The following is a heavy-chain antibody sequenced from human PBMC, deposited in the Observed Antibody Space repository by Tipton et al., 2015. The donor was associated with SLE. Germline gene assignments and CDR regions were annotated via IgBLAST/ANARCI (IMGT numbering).Heavy chain of an antibody. J-gene: IGHJ6*02. D-gene: IGHD2-15*01. CDR1: GGSFSGYF. CDR2: INHVGST. Sequence: TLSLTCAVSGGSFSGYFWSWIRQPPGQGLEWIGKINHVGSTNYNPSLKSRVSISVDTSKNHFSLTLSSVTAADTALYYCARIREIRWYAMDVWGQGTTVIVSS. V-gene: IGHV4-34*01. CDR3: ARIREIRWYAMDV.